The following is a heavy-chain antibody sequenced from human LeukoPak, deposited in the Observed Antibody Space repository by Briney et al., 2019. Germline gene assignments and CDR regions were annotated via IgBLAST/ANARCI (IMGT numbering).Heavy chain of an antibody. CDR3: ARDRDTAMGL. J-gene: IGHJ4*02. V-gene: IGHV3-30-3*01. CDR2: ISYDGNDK. CDR1: GFTFSNYA. D-gene: IGHD5-18*01. Sequence: GGSLRLSCAASGFTFSNYAMHWVRQAPGKGLEWVAVISYDGNDKYYTDSVKGRFTISRDKSKNTLYLQMNSLRAEDTAVYYCARDRDTAMGLWGQGTLVTVSS.